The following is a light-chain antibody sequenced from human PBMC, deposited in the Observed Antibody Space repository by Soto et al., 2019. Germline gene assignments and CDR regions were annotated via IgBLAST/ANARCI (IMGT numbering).Light chain of an antibody. CDR3: QQSYITPPIT. CDR2: AAS. V-gene: IGKV1-39*01. CDR1: QSVSRY. Sequence: DVQMTQSPSSLSALVGDRVTITCRASQSVSRYLNWYQHKPGKAPKLLINAASNLRSGVTSRFSGSGSGTDFTLTIDGLQPEDFAVYYCQQSYITPPITFGQGTRLELK. J-gene: IGKJ5*01.